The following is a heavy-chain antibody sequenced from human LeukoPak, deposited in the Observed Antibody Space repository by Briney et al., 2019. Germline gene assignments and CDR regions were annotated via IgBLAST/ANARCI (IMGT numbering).Heavy chain of an antibody. CDR1: GCSISSNYY. Sequence: AETLSLTCTVSGCSISSNYYRGLIRQPPGEGQEWGGSSSYSGSTNYNQSLKGRVAISVDTSKNQFSLKLSSATAADTAVYYCARHERRSLWQQLVSPDYYYMDVWGKGTMVTVSS. CDR2: SSYSGST. V-gene: IGHV4-39*01. J-gene: IGHJ6*03. D-gene: IGHD6-13*01. CDR3: ARHERRSLWQQLVSPDYYYMDV.